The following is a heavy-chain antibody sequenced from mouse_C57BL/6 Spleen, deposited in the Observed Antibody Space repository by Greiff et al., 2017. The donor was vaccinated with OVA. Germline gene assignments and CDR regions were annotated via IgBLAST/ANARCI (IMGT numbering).Heavy chain of an antibody. D-gene: IGHD1-1*01. Sequence: QVHVKQPGTELVKPGASVKLSCKASGYTFTSYWMHWVKQRPGQGLEWIGNINPSNGGTNYNEKFKSKATLTVDKSSSTAYMQLSSLTSEDSAVYYCASPYYYGSSYDWYFDVWGTGTTVTVSS. CDR3: ASPYYYGSSYDWYFDV. CDR1: GYTFTSYW. CDR2: INPSNGGT. V-gene: IGHV1-53*01. J-gene: IGHJ1*03.